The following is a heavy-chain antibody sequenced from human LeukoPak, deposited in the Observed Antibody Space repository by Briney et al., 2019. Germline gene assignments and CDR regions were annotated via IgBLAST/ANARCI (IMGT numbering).Heavy chain of an antibody. J-gene: IGHJ4*02. CDR2: ISSDGSTK. CDR3: ARDWGAYYHFFDY. D-gene: IGHD3-22*01. Sequence: GRSLRLSCAASGFTFSSYAMHWVRQAPGKGLEWVAVISSDGSTKYYADSVKGRFTISRDNAKKSLYLQMNSLRAEDTAVYYCARDWGAYYHFFDYWDQGTPVTVSS. V-gene: IGHV3-30*07. CDR1: GFTFSSYA.